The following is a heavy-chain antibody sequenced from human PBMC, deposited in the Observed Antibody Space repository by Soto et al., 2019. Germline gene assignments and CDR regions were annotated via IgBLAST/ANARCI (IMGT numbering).Heavy chain of an antibody. V-gene: IGHV3-48*02. CDR3: ARLMIVKGGEAFDI. CDR1: GFTFRSYS. D-gene: IGHD3-22*01. Sequence: GGSLRLSCAASGFTFRSYSMNWVRQAPGKGLEWISYISSSSSTISYGDSVKGRFAISRDNARNSLSLQMNSLRDEDTAVYYCARLMIVKGGEAFDIWGQGTMVTVSS. J-gene: IGHJ3*02. CDR2: ISSSSSTI.